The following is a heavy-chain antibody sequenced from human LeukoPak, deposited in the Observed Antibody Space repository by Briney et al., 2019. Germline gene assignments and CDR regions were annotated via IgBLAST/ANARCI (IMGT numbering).Heavy chain of an antibody. CDR3: ARDSPGAYSSSWNWFDP. CDR2: INHSGST. Sequence: SETLSLTCAVYGGSFSDYYWSWIRQPPGKGLEWIGEINHSGSTNYNPSLKSRVTMSVDTSKNQFSLKLSSVTAADTAVYYCARDSPGAYSSSWNWFDPWGQGTLVTVSS. CDR1: GGSFSDYY. J-gene: IGHJ5*02. D-gene: IGHD6-13*01. V-gene: IGHV4-34*01.